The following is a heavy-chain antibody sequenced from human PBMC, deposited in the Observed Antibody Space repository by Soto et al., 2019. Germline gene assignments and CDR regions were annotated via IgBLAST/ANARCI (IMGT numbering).Heavy chain of an antibody. Sequence: GGSLRLFCAASGFTFNTYGMHWVRQAPGEGLEWVAVIAYDGTNKYYRDSVKGRFTVSRDNSKNTLYLLMNSLRPEDTAVYYCAKVSDRHYAMDVWGQGTTVTVSS. CDR3: AKVSDRHYAMDV. V-gene: IGHV3-30*18. J-gene: IGHJ6*02. CDR1: GFTFNTYG. CDR2: IAYDGTNK.